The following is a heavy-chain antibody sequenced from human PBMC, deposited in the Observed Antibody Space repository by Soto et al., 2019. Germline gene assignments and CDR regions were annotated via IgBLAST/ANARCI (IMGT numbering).Heavy chain of an antibody. Sequence: QVQLVQSGAEVNKPGASVKVSCKASGYTLITYGVSWVRQAPGQGLDWLGWISTYNGNTRYAERLQGRVTMTTDTTTNTAYMELRNLRSDDTAVYYCARGPTDYYDNSANYFLDYWGQGTLVTVSS. CDR3: ARGPTDYYDNSANYFLDY. V-gene: IGHV1-18*01. J-gene: IGHJ4*02. CDR1: GYTLITYG. CDR2: ISTYNGNT. D-gene: IGHD3-22*01.